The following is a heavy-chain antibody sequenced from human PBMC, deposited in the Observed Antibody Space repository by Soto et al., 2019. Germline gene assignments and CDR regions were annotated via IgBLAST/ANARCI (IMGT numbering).Heavy chain of an antibody. CDR2: ISSSSSTI. V-gene: IGHV3-48*02. Sequence: GGSLRLSCAASGFTFSSYSMNWVCQAPGKGLEWVSYISSSSSTIYYADSVKGRFTISRDNAKNSLYLQMNSLRDEDTAVYYCARGQHYYDSRGYHPPDSYYYYGMDVWGQGTTVTVSS. CDR1: GFTFSSYS. J-gene: IGHJ6*02. CDR3: ARGQHYYDSRGYHPPDSYYYYGMDV. D-gene: IGHD3-22*01.